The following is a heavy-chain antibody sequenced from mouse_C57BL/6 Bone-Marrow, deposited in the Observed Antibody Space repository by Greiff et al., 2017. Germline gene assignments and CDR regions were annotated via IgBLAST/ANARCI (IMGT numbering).Heavy chain of an antibody. Sequence: EVQLQQSGTVLARPGASVKMSCKTSGYTFTSYWMHWVKQRPGQGLEWIGAIYPGNSDTSYNQKFKGKAKLTAVTSASTAYMELSSLTNEDSAVYYCTRSNGPYNFDYWGQGTTLTVSS. CDR3: TRSNGPYNFDY. J-gene: IGHJ2*01. CDR1: GYTFTSYW. V-gene: IGHV1-5*01. CDR2: IYPGNSDT. D-gene: IGHD3-1*01.